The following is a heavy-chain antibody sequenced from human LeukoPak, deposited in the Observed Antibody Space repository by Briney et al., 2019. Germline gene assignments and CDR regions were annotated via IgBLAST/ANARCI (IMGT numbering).Heavy chain of an antibody. CDR1: GFTFSSYS. CDR2: ISSSSSYI. CDR3: AREAELLWFGEEAFDI. V-gene: IGHV3-21*01. J-gene: IGHJ3*02. D-gene: IGHD3-10*01. Sequence: GGSRRLSCAASGFTFSSYSMNWVRQAPGKGLEWVSSISSSSSYIYYADSVKGRFTISRDNAKNSLYLQMNSLRAEDTAVYYCAREAELLWFGEEAFDIWGQGTMVTVSS.